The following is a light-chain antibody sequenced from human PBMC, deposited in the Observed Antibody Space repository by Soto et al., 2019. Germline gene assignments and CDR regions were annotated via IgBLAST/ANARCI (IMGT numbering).Light chain of an antibody. CDR1: QSVRSN. V-gene: IGKV3-15*01. CDR3: QQYNNWHT. J-gene: IGKJ3*01. Sequence: EIVMTQSPATLSVSPGERATLSCRVSQSVRSNLAWYQQKPGQAPRLLIYGASTRAPGIPARFSGSGSGTEFTLTISSLQSEDFAVYYCQQYNNWHTFGPGTKVDIK. CDR2: GAS.